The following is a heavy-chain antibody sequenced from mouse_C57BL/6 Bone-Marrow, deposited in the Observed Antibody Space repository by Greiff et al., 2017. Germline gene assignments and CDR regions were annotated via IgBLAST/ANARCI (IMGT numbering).Heavy chain of an antibody. CDR2: SRNKANDYTT. CDR1: GFTFSDFY. V-gene: IGHV7-1*01. CDR3: ARDARGLDY. J-gene: IGHJ2*01. D-gene: IGHD3-3*01. Sequence: EVKVVESGGGLVQSGRSLRLSCATSGFTFSDFYMEWVRQAPGKGLEWIAASRNKANDYTTEYSASVKGRFIVSRDTSQSILYLQMNALRAEDTAIYYCARDARGLDYWGQGTTLTVSS.